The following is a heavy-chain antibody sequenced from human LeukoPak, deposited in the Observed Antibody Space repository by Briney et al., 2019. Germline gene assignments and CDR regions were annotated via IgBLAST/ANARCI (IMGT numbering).Heavy chain of an antibody. CDR1: GYTFTGYY. J-gene: IGHJ6*03. Sequence: ASVKVSCKASGYTFTGYYMHWVRQAPGQGLEWMGWINPNSGGTNYAQKFQGRVTMTRDTSISTAHMELSGLRSDDTAVYYCARAQEYYDFWSGYYDRWVPMDVWGKGTTVTVSS. CDR3: ARAQEYYDFWSGYYDRWVPMDV. CDR2: INPNSGGT. V-gene: IGHV1-2*02. D-gene: IGHD3-3*01.